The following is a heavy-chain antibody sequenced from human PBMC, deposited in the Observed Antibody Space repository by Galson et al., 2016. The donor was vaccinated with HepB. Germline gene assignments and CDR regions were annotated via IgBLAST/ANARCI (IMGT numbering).Heavy chain of an antibody. D-gene: IGHD6-25*01. V-gene: IGHV1-46*01. CDR1: GYTFTSYQ. J-gene: IGHJ4*02. Sequence: SVKVSCKASGYTFTSYQMHWVRQAPGQGLEWMGIINPTGGSTIYAEKFQGRLTMTRDKSTSTFYMDLSSLRSEDTAMYYCARDSDTTGGFWGQGTLVTVSS. CDR2: INPTGGST. CDR3: ARDSDTTGGF.